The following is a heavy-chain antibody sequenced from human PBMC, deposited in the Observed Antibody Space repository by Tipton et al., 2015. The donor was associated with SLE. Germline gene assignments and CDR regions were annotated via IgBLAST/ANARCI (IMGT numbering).Heavy chain of an antibody. CDR2: INPSGGST. J-gene: IGHJ2*01. CDR1: GYTFTGYY. Sequence: QLVQSGAEVKKPGASVKVSCKASGYTFTGYYMHWVRQAPGQGLEWMGIINPSGGSTSYAQKFQGRVTMTRDTSTSTVYMELSSLRSEDTAVYYCARDQTEHWYFDLWGRGTLVTVSS. D-gene: IGHD1-1*01. V-gene: IGHV1-46*01. CDR3: ARDQTEHWYFDL.